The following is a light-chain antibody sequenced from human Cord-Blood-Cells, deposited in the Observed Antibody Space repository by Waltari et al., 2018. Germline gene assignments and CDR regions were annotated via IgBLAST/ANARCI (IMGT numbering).Light chain of an antibody. CDR2: DVS. J-gene: IGLJ1*01. Sequence: QSARTQLRSLSGSPGPSVTLPCTGHSSDVGGSHYLSWYQQHPGKAPKLMIDDVSKRPSGVPDRFSGSKSGNTASLTISGLQAEDEADYYCCSYAGSYVFGTGTKVTVL. CDR3: CSYAGSYV. CDR1: SSDVGGSHY. V-gene: IGLV2-11*01.